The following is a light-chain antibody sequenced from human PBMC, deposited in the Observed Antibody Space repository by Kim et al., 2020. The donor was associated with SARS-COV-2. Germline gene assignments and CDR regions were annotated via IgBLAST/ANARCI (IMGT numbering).Light chain of an antibody. J-gene: IGKJ1*01. V-gene: IGKV1-39*01. Sequence: DIQMTQSPSSLSASVGDRVTITCRASQSISNYLNWYQQKPGKAPKFLIYDASSLQSGVPSRFSGSGSETDFTLTITSLQPEDFATYYCQQNYTTPWTFGQGTKVDIK. CDR2: DAS. CDR3: QQNYTTPWT. CDR1: QSISNY.